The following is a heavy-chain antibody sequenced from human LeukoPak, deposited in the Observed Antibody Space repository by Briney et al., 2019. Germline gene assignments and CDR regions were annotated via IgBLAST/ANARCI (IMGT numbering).Heavy chain of an antibody. V-gene: IGHV3-13*01. CDR1: GFTFSDYD. Sequence: PGGSLRLSCAAPGFTFSDYDMHWVRQATGKGLEWVSAIGTAGDTYYTGSVKGRFTISRENAKNSLYLQMNSLRAGDTALYYCARVAKERVGGVYYFDYWGQGTLVTVSS. J-gene: IGHJ4*02. D-gene: IGHD1-1*01. CDR3: ARVAKERVGGVYYFDY. CDR2: IGTAGDT.